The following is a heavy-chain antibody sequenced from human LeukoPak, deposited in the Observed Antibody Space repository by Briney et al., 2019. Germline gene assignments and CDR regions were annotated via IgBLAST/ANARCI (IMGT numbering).Heavy chain of an antibody. CDR1: GFTFSSYG. J-gene: IGHJ4*02. D-gene: IGHD6-13*01. V-gene: IGHV3-30*02. Sequence: GGSLRLSCAASGFTFSSYGMHWVRQAPGRGLEWVAFIRNDGSNKYYADSVKGRFTISRDNSKNTLYLQVNSLRAEDTAVYYCAKDLTGSSWTFDYWGQATLVTVSS. CDR2: IRNDGSNK. CDR3: AKDLTGSSWTFDY.